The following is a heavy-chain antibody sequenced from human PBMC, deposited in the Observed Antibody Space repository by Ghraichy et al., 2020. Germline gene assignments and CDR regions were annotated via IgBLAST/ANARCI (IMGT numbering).Heavy chain of an antibody. J-gene: IGHJ3*02. D-gene: IGHD4-11*01. CDR1: GFSFRNYW. V-gene: IGHV3-7*03. CDR3: GRGGPDNSNYAVDI. CDR2: INILESEK. Sequence: GEALNISCAASGFSFRNYWMTWVRQAPGTGLEWVANINILESEKYYVGSVKGRFIISRDNARNSLYLQMNSLRAEDTALYYCGRGGPDNSNYAVDIWGQGTMVTFSS.